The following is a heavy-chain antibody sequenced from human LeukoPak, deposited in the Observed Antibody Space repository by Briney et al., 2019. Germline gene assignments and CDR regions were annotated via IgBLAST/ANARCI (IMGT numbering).Heavy chain of an antibody. CDR3: ARDTFDY. Sequence: GGSLRLSCAASGFTFSSYAMHWVRQAPGKGLEWVAVISYDGSNKYYADSVKGRFTISRDNSKNTLYLQMNSLRAEDTAVYYCARDTFDYWGQGTLVTVSS. V-gene: IGHV3-30*04. CDR1: GFTFSSYA. CDR2: ISYDGSNK. J-gene: IGHJ4*02.